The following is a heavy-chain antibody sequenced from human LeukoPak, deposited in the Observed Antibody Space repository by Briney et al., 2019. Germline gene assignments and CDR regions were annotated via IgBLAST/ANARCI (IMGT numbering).Heavy chain of an antibody. V-gene: IGHV4-39*01. D-gene: IGHD2-8*01. J-gene: IGHJ4*02. CDR3: ARHANGVFDY. CDR2: ISFGGDT. Sequence: PSESLSLTCTVPGDSINRRSYYWAWIRQPPGKWLEWIGSISFGGDTDHNPSLRSRVTITEDMSKNHFSLRLTSVTAADTAVYYCARHANGVFDYWGQGTLVTVSS. CDR1: GDSINRRSYY.